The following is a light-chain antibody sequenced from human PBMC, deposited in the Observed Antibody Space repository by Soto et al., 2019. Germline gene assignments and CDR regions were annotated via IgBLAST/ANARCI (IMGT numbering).Light chain of an antibody. CDR3: QQYVTSPLT. CDR2: GAS. Sequence: IVLTQSPDTLSLSPGERATLSCRASQSVSSSWLAWYQQKPGQAPRLLIFGASIRASGIPDRFSGSGSGTDFTLTISRLEPEDFAVYYCQQYVTSPLTFGGGTKVDIK. V-gene: IGKV3-20*01. J-gene: IGKJ4*01. CDR1: QSVSSSW.